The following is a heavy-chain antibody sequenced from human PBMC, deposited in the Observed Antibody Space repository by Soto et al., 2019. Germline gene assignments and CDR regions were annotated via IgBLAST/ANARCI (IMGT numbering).Heavy chain of an antibody. J-gene: IGHJ4*02. CDR1: GFSFSSYA. CDR2: ISYDGSNK. Sequence: GWSLRLSCAAAGFSFSSYAMHWVRQAPGKGLEWVAVISYDGSNKYYADSVKGRFTISRDNSKNTLYLQMNSLRAEDTAVYYCAREVSSGWYYFDYWGQGTLVTGSS. V-gene: IGHV3-30-3*01. CDR3: AREVSSGWYYFDY. D-gene: IGHD6-19*01.